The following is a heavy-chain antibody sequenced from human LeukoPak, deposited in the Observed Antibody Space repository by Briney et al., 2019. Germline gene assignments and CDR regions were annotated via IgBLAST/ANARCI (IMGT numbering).Heavy chain of an antibody. CDR1: GGSISSGGYY. CDR2: IYYSGSS. CDR3: ARDQGYSYGATFDY. Sequence: PSETLSLTCTVSGGSISSGGYYWSWIRQHPGKGLEWIGYIYYSGSSYYNPSLKSRVTISVDTSKNQFSLKLSSVTAADTAVYYCARDQGYSYGATFDYWGQGTLVTVSS. D-gene: IGHD5-18*01. J-gene: IGHJ4*02. V-gene: IGHV4-31*03.